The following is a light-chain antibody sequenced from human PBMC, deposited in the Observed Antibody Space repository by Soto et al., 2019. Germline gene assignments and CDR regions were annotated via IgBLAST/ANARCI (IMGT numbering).Light chain of an antibody. CDR1: SSNIGGTNY. CDR3: ASWDDRLGAVI. J-gene: IGLJ2*01. CDR2: SNN. V-gene: IGLV1-47*02. Sequence: QLVLTQPPSASGTPGQRVFISCSGSSSNIGGTNYADWYQQLPGAAPKLLMHSNNLRPSGVPERISGSKSGTSASLAISGLRSEDEAVYYCASWDDRLGAVIFGGGTKVTVL.